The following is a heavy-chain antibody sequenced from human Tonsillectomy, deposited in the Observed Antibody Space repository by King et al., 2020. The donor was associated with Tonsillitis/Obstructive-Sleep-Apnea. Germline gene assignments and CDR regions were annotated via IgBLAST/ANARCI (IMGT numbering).Heavy chain of an antibody. CDR3: TKREDGMDV. D-gene: IGHD2-15*01. V-gene: IGHV4-59*01. CDR1: GGSISSYY. CDR2: IYYSGST. Sequence: QLQESGPGLVKPSETLSLTCTVSGGSISSYYWSWIRQPPGKGLEWIGYIYYSGSTNYNPSLKSRVTISVDTSKNQFSLKLSSVTAADTAVYYCTKREDGMDVWGQGTTVTVSS. J-gene: IGHJ6*02.